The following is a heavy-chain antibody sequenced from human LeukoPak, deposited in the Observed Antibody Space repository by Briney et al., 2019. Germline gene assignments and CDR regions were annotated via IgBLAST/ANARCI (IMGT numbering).Heavy chain of an antibody. CDR3: AKEAGYDSYYYYMDV. J-gene: IGHJ6*03. Sequence: GGSLRLSCAASGFTFSNYAMHWVRQAPGKGLEWVAVISYDGSNKFYADSVKGRFTISRDNSKNTLHLQMNSLRAEDAAVYYCAKEAGYDSYYYYMDVWGKGTTVTVSS. D-gene: IGHD5-12*01. CDR1: GFTFSNYA. V-gene: IGHV3-30*04. CDR2: ISYDGSNK.